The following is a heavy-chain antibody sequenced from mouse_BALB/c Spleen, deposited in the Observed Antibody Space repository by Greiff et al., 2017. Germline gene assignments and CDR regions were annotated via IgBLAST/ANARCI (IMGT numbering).Heavy chain of an antibody. Sequence: QVQLMESGPGLVAPSQSLSITCTVSGFSLTSYGVHWVRQPPGKGLEWLGVIWAGGSTNYNSALMSRLSISKDNSKSQVFLKMNSLQTDDTAMYYCAREGDGFPYYYAMDYWGQGTSVTVSS. CDR2: IWAGGST. CDR3: AREGDGFPYYYAMDY. CDR1: GFSLTSYG. V-gene: IGHV2-9*02. D-gene: IGHD2-3*01. J-gene: IGHJ4*01.